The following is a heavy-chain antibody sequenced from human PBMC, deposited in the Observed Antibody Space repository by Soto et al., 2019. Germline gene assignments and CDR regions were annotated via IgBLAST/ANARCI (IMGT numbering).Heavy chain of an antibody. CDR3: VRGLGGESKDS. V-gene: IGHV3-74*01. D-gene: IGHD3-16*01. Sequence: EVQLVESGGGSVQPGGSMRLSCAASGFTFSNYWMIWVRQVPGKGPVGVAGISNEGSVKEHADSVRGRFTVSRDNAQNTVYLQMNRLRADDTAIYYCVRGLGGESKDSWGQGTLVTVSS. J-gene: IGHJ4*02. CDR2: ISNEGSVK. CDR1: GFTFSNYW.